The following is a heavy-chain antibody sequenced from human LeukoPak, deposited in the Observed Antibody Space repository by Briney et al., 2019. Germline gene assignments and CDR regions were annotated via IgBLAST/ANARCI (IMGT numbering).Heavy chain of an antibody. J-gene: IGHJ5*02. V-gene: IGHV3-23*01. D-gene: IGHD1-26*01. CDR1: GFTFSTYA. CDR2: VSGSGGNT. Sequence: GGSLRLSCAASGFTFSTYAMSWVRQAPGKGLEWVSAVSGSGGNTYYADSVKGRFTISRDNSKNTLYLQMNSLRAEDTAVYYCSKVTGATIYHWGQGTLVTVSS. CDR3: SKVTGATIYH.